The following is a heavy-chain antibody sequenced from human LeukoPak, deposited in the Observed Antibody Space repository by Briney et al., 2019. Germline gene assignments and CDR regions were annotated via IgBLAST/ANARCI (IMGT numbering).Heavy chain of an antibody. J-gene: IGHJ6*02. CDR3: AREDGSYYYGMDV. CDR1: GSTFTSYW. D-gene: IGHD3-10*01. V-gene: IGHV5-51*01. CDR2: ILPGDSDT. Sequence: PGESLKISFQGSGSTFTSYWISWVRRVPGKGREWMGIILPGDSDTRYSPSFQGQVTISADKSISTSYLQWSSLKASDSAMYYCAREDGSYYYGMDVWGQGTKVTVSS.